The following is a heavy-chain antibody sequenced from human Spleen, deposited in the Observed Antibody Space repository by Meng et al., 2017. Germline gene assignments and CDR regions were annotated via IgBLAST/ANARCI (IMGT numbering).Heavy chain of an antibody. CDR1: GGSISGHY. CDR2: IYSTGST. D-gene: IGHD3-16*01. CDR3: ASHSYYDSTGYHDY. J-gene: IGHJ4*02. Sequence: QVQLQESGPGLVRPSETLSLTCTCSGGSISGHYWSWIRQPPGKGLEWIGYIYSTGSTNYNPSLKSRVTLSVDTSTNQFSLRLNSVTAADTAIYYCASHSYYDSTGYHDYWGQGALVTVSS. V-gene: IGHV4-59*11.